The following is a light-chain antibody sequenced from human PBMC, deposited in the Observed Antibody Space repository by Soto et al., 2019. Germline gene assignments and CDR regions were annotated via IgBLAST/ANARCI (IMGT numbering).Light chain of an antibody. CDR3: QQYSSTIWT. Sequence: EIVLTQSPGTLSLSPGERTTLSCRASQSISSSYLAWYQQKPGQAPRLLVYGASSRATGIPERFSGSGSGTDFTLTISRLEPEDFALYYCQQYSSTIWTLGQGTKVEIK. CDR2: GAS. CDR1: QSISSSY. V-gene: IGKV3-20*01. J-gene: IGKJ1*01.